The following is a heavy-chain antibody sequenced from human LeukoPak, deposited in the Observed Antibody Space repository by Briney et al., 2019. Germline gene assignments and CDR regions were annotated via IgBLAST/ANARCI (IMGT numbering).Heavy chain of an antibody. D-gene: IGHD1/OR15-1a*01. CDR3: ASLLVNWNNKIDY. J-gene: IGHJ4*02. CDR1: GFTVSINY. Sequence: RGSLRLSCAASGFTVSINYMSWVRQAPGKGLEWVSVIYSGGSTYYADSVKGRFTISRDNSKNTLYLQMNSLRAEDTAVYYCASLLVNWNNKIDYWGQGTLVTVSS. CDR2: IYSGGST. V-gene: IGHV3-53*01.